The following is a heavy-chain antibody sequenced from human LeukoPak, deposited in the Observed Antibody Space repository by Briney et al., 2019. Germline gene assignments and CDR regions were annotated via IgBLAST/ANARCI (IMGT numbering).Heavy chain of an antibody. D-gene: IGHD2-2*01. V-gene: IGHV3-30*14. CDR2: ISYDGSNK. CDR3: ARGIPSPAS. Sequence: GGSLRLSCAASGFTFSSYAMHWVRQAPGKGLEWVAVISYDGSNKYYADSVKGRFTISRDNSKNTLYLQMNSLRAEDTAVYYCARGIPSPASWGQGTLVTVSS. CDR1: GFTFSSYA. J-gene: IGHJ4*02.